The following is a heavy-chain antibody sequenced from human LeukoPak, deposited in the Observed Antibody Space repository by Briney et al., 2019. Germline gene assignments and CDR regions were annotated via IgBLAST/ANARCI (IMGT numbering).Heavy chain of an antibody. V-gene: IGHV4-30-4*01. D-gene: IGHD3-9*01. CDR2: IYYSGST. CDR3: ARGGGLRYFDWLFSRDAFDI. CDR1: GGSISSGDYY. Sequence: PSQTLSLTCTVSGGSISSGDYYWSWIRQPPGKGLEWIGYIYYSGSTYYNPSLKSRVTISVDTSKNQFSLKLSSVTAADTAVYYCARGGGLRYFDWLFSRDAFDIWGQGTMVTVSS. J-gene: IGHJ3*02.